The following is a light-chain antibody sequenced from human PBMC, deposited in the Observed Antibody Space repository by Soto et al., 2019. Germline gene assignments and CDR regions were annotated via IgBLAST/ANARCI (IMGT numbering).Light chain of an antibody. V-gene: IGKV3-11*01. Sequence: EIVLTQSPATLSLSPGGRATLSCRSSQSVSLSLAWYQQKPGQAPRLLIYDASKRASGFPARFSGSGSGTDFTLTISSLEPEDFEVYYCQERTGWPPWTFGQGTKVDIK. J-gene: IGKJ1*01. CDR1: QSVSLS. CDR3: QERTGWPPWT. CDR2: DAS.